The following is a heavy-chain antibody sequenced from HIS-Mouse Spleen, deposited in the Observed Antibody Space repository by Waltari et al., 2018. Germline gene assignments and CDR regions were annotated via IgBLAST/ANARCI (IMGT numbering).Heavy chain of an antibody. J-gene: IGHJ2*01. CDR1: GGSISSSSYY. Sequence: QLQLQESGPGLVKPSETLSLTCTVSGGSISSSSYYWGWIRQPPGKGLEWIGITYYSGSTYSNPSLKRRVTISVDTSKNQFSLKLSSVTAADTAVYYCAREIPYSSSWYDWYFDLWGRGTLVTVSS. CDR3: AREIPYSSSWYDWYFDL. D-gene: IGHD6-13*01. V-gene: IGHV4-39*07. CDR2: TYYSGST.